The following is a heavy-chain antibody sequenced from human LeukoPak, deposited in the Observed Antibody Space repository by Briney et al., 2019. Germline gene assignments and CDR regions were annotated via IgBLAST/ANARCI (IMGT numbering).Heavy chain of an antibody. CDR2: ISTYNGDT. CDR1: GYTFTSYG. J-gene: IGHJ6*02. Sequence: GASVKVSCKASGYTFTSYGISWLRQAPGQGLEWMRWISTYNGDTNYAQKLQGRVTLTTDTSTSTVYMELRSLRSDDTAVYYCARDVRKAVAGTPYYYYGMDVWGQGTTVTVFS. D-gene: IGHD6-19*01. V-gene: IGHV1-18*01. CDR3: ARDVRKAVAGTPYYYYGMDV.